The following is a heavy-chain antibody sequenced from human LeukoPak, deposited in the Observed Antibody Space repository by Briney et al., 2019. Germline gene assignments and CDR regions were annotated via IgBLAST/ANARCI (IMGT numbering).Heavy chain of an antibody. D-gene: IGHD6-6*01. J-gene: IGHJ1*01. CDR3: ARDGSIAARPRYFQH. Sequence: SETLSLTCTVSGGSISSYYWSWIRQPAGKGLEWIGRIYTSGSTNYNPSLKSRVTMSVDTSKNQFSLKLSSVTAADTAAYYCARDGSIAARPRYFQHWGQGTLVTVSS. V-gene: IGHV4-4*07. CDR2: IYTSGST. CDR1: GGSISSYY.